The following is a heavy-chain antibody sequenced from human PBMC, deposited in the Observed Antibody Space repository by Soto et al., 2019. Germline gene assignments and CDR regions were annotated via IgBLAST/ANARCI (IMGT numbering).Heavy chain of an antibody. J-gene: IGHJ4*02. CDR3: ARERQWDPVPY. CDR2: VSGYNRNT. D-gene: IGHD1-26*01. V-gene: IGHV1-18*01. Sequence: VQLVQSGAEVKKPGASVKVSCEAYGYTFRNYGITWVRQAPGQGLEWIGWVSGYNRNTNYAQKFEDRVTMTTDTSTSIAYLELRRLRIDDTAVYYCARERQWDPVPYWGPGTLLVVS. CDR1: GYTFRNYG.